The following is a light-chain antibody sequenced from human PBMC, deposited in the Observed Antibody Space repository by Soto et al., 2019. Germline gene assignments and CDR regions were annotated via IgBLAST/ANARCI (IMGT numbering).Light chain of an antibody. CDR1: SSNIGAGYE. V-gene: IGLV1-40*01. CDR3: QSYTSSLGVYV. Sequence: QSVLTQPPSVSEAPGQRVTISCTGSSSNIGAGYEAHWYQQVPGTAPKLLIYENNNRPSGVPDRFSGSKSGTSASLAITGLQAEDGADYYCQSYTSSLGVYVFGTGTK. J-gene: IGLJ1*01. CDR2: ENN.